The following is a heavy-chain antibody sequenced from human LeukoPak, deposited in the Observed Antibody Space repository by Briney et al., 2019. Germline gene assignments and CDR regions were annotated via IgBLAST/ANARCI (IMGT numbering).Heavy chain of an antibody. CDR1: GYRFNAYW. Sequence: GESLKISCKGSGYRFNAYWIAWVRQMPGKGLEWMGIIYPDDADTRYSPSFQGQVTISADKSVRTAYLQWSSLKASDTAMYYCARPNITSYYDSRGYDAFDVWGQGTMVTVSS. CDR3: ARPNITSYYDSRGYDAFDV. J-gene: IGHJ3*01. D-gene: IGHD3-22*01. CDR2: IYPDDADT. V-gene: IGHV5-51*01.